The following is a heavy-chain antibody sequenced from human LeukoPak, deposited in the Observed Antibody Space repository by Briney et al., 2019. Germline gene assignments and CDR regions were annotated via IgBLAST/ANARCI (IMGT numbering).Heavy chain of an antibody. D-gene: IGHD3-3*01. Sequence: LAGGSLRLSCAASGFTFSSYSMNWVRQAPGKGLEWVSYISSSSSTIYYADSVKGRFTISRDNAKNSLYLQMNSLRAEDTAVYYCARDRADFWSGSIPYYYYGMDVWGQGTTVTVSS. CDR3: ARDRADFWSGSIPYYYYGMDV. V-gene: IGHV3-48*01. CDR1: GFTFSSYS. CDR2: ISSSSSTI. J-gene: IGHJ6*02.